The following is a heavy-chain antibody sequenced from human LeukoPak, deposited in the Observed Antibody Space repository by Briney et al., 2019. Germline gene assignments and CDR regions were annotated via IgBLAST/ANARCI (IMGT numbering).Heavy chain of an antibody. Sequence: SVKVSCKASGGTFSSYAISWVRQAPGQGLEWVGGIIPIFTTANYAQKFQGRVTITADESTSTAYMELSSLRSEDTALYYCARDQRQYSTGYYFDYWGQGTLVTVSS. CDR1: GGTFSSYA. D-gene: IGHD3-22*01. CDR2: IIPIFTTA. V-gene: IGHV1-69*13. J-gene: IGHJ4*02. CDR3: ARDQRQYSTGYYFDY.